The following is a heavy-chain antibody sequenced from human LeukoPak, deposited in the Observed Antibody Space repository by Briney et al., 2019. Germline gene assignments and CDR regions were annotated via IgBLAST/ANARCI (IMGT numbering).Heavy chain of an antibody. CDR1: GGTFSSYA. Sequence: ASVKVSCKASGGTFSSYAISWVRQAPGQGLEWMGGIIPIFGTANYAQKFQGRVTITTDASTSTAYMELSSLRSEDTAVYYCARGPGISGYDPHYYYYYYMDVWGKGTTVTVSS. CDR3: ARGPGISGYDPHYYYYYYMDV. V-gene: IGHV1-69*05. J-gene: IGHJ6*03. D-gene: IGHD5-12*01. CDR2: IIPIFGTA.